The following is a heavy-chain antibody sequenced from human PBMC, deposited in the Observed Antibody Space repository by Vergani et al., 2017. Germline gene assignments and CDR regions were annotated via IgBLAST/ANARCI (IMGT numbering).Heavy chain of an antibody. CDR2: FDPEDGET. Sequence: QVQLVQSGAEVKKPGASVKVSCQVSGYTLTELSMHWVRQAPGKGLDWMGGFDPEDGETIYAQKFQGRVTMTEDTSTDTAYMELSSLRSEETAVYYCATGFLLSNYGRGYYFDYWGQGTTVTVSS. V-gene: IGHV1-24*01. CDR3: ATGFLLSNYGRGYYFDY. CDR1: GYTLTELS. J-gene: IGHJ4*03. D-gene: IGHD4-11*01.